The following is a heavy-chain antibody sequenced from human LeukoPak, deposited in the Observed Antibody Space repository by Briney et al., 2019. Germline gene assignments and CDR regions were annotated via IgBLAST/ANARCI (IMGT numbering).Heavy chain of an antibody. D-gene: IGHD6-13*01. CDR2: ISYDGSNK. CDR1: GFTFSSYA. Sequence: PGGSLRLSCAASGFTFSSYAMHWVRQAPGKGLEWVAVISYDGSNKYYADSVEGRFTISRDNSKNTLDLQMNSLRDEDTAVYYCAREAAAAVYVDYWGQGTLVTVSS. J-gene: IGHJ4*02. CDR3: AREAAAAVYVDY. V-gene: IGHV3-30-3*01.